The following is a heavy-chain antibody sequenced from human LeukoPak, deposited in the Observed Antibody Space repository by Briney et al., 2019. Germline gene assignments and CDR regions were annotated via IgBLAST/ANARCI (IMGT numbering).Heavy chain of an antibody. D-gene: IGHD6-13*01. CDR1: GGSISSYY. V-gene: IGHV4-59*01. CDR2: IYYSGST. Sequence: PSETLSLTCTVSGGSISSYYWSWIRQPPGKGLEWIGYIYYSGSTNYNPSLKSRVTISVDTSKNQFSLKLSSVTAADTAVYYCARLYSSSSMGAFDIWGQGTMVTVSS. J-gene: IGHJ3*02. CDR3: ARLYSSSSMGAFDI.